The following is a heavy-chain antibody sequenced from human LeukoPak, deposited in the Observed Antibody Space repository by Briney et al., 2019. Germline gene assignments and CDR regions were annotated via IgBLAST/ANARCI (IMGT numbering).Heavy chain of an antibody. J-gene: IGHJ4*02. CDR3: ARAQSRFLEWSYYFDY. CDR1: GFTFSSYS. CDR2: ISSSSSTI. Sequence: GGSLRLSCAASGFTFSSYSMNWVRQAPGKGLEWVSYISSSSSTIYYADSVKGRFTISRDNAKNSLYLQMNSLRDEDTAVYYCARAQSRFLEWSYYFDYWGQGTLVTVSS. V-gene: IGHV3-48*02. D-gene: IGHD3-3*01.